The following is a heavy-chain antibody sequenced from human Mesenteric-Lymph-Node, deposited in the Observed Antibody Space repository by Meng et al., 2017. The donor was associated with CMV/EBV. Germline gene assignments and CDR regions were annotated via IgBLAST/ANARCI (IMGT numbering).Heavy chain of an antibody. CDR2: ISWDGDST. D-gene: IGHD6-19*01. CDR3: ASGLRLYSSGWFYFDY. V-gene: IGHV3-43*01. J-gene: IGHJ4*02. CDR1: GFTFDDYT. Sequence: GESLKISCAASGFTFDDYTMHWVRQAPGKGLEWVSLISWDGDSTYYADSVKGRFTISRDNSKNSLYVQMNSLRTEDTALYYCASGLRLYSSGWFYFDYWGQGTLVTVSS.